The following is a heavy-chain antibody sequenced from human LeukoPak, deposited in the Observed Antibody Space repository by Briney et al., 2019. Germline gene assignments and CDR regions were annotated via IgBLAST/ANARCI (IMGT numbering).Heavy chain of an antibody. CDR2: IKKDGSEM. J-gene: IGHJ4*02. CDR3: ARETYYYGSGSPGYFDY. Sequence: GSLRLSCAASGLIFSSYWMSWVRQAPGKGLEWVANIKKDGSEMYYVDSVKGRFTISRDNSKNTLYLQMNSLRAEDTAVYYCARETYYYGSGSPGYFDYWGQGTLVTVSS. V-gene: IGHV3-7*03. D-gene: IGHD3-10*01. CDR1: GLIFSSYW.